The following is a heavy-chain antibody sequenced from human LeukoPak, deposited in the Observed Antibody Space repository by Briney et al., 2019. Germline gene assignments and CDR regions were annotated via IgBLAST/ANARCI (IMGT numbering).Heavy chain of an antibody. CDR1: GFTFDDYA. D-gene: IGHD6-13*01. V-gene: IGHV3-9*01. Sequence: GGSLRLSCAASGFTFDDYAMHWVRQAPGKGLEWVSGISWNSGSIGYADSVKGRFTISRDNAKNSLYLQMNSLRAEDTAVYYCASQPTGYSSSWEFDYWGQGTLVTVSS. CDR2: ISWNSGSI. CDR3: ASQPTGYSSSWEFDY. J-gene: IGHJ4*02.